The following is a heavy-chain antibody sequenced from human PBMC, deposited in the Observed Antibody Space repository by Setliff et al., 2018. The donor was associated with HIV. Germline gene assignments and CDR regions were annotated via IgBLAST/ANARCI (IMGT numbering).Heavy chain of an antibody. CDR1: GYTFTTYW. V-gene: IGHV5-51*01. CDR3: ARLSRSTSGWDNWFDP. CDR2: IYPADSDT. J-gene: IGHJ5*02. Sequence: GASLTISCKASGYTFTTYWIGWVRQMPGKGLEWMGIIYPADSDTTYSPSFQGQVTISVDRSISTAYLQWSNLKASDTAMYYCARLSRSTSGWDNWFDPWGQGTLVTVSS. D-gene: IGHD6-19*01.